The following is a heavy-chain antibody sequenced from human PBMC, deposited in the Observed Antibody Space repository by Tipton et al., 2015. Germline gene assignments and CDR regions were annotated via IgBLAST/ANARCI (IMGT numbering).Heavy chain of an antibody. J-gene: IGHJ3*02. CDR1: GASIDSYY. D-gene: IGHD3-16*01. CDR2: ISHSGNT. Sequence: TLSLTCTVSGASIDSYYWSWIRQPPGRGLEWIGYISHSGNTKYNPSLKSRLTISVDTSINQFSLKLNSVTAADTAVFYCARYEVEVDAFDIWGQGTMVTVSS. V-gene: IGHV4-59*07. CDR3: ARYEVEVDAFDI.